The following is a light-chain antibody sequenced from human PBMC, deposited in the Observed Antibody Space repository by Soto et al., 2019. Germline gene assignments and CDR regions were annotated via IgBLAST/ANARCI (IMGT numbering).Light chain of an antibody. V-gene: IGKV3-15*01. Sequence: EKVMTQSPAALSVSPGERATLSCRASQSVNSNLAWYQRKPGQAPRLLLYGASTRATGIPARFSGRASGTEFTLTISSLQSEGSAVYYCQQYNDWPLTFGGGTKVEIK. CDR2: GAS. J-gene: IGKJ4*01. CDR1: QSVNSN. CDR3: QQYNDWPLT.